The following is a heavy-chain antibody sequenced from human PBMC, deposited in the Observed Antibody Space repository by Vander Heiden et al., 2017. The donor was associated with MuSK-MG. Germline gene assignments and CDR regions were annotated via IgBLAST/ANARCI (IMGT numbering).Heavy chain of an antibody. D-gene: IGHD5-12*01. CDR2: IYPGDSDT. CDR3: ARRGYSGFDFAVAGNYYYYGMDV. Sequence: GYSFTSYWIGWVRQMPGKGLEWMGIIYPGDSDTRYSPSFQGQVTISADKSISTAYLQWSSLKASDTAMYYCARRGYSGFDFAVAGNYYYYGMDVWGQGTTVTVSS. V-gene: IGHV5-51*01. J-gene: IGHJ6*02. CDR1: GYSFTSYW.